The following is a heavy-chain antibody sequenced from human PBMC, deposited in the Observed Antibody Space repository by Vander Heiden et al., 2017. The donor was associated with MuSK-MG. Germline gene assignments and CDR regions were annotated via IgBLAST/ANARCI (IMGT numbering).Heavy chain of an antibody. CDR3: AGDFWSGYVGNWFDP. J-gene: IGHJ5*02. V-gene: IGHV3-48*03. Sequence: EVQLVESGGGLVQPGGSLRLSCAASGFTFSSYEMNWVRQAPGKGLEWVSYISSSGSTIYYADSVKGRFTISRDNAKNSLYLQMNSLRAEDTAVYYCAGDFWSGYVGNWFDPWGQGTLVTVSS. CDR1: GFTFSSYE. CDR2: ISSSGSTI. D-gene: IGHD3-3*01.